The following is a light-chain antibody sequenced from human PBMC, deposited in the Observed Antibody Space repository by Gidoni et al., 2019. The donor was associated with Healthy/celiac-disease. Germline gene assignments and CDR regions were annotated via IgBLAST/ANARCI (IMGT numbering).Light chain of an antibody. Sequence: YELTQPHSVSVSPGQTASITCSGDKLGEKYAGWYQQKPGQSPVLVIYQDSKRPSGITERFSGSNSGNTATLTISGTQAMDEAAYYCQAWDSSTVVFGGGTKLTVL. J-gene: IGLJ2*01. CDR3: QAWDSSTVV. CDR1: KLGEKY. CDR2: QDS. V-gene: IGLV3-1*01.